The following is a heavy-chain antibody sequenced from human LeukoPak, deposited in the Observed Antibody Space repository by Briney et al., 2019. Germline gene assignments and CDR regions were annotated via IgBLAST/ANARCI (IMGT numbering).Heavy chain of an antibody. CDR2: IYHSGST. CDR1: GGSISSSHW. V-gene: IGHV4-4*02. CDR3: ARGRYHQPLQFDY. Sequence: SETLSLTCAVSGGSISSSHWWSWVRQPPGKGLEWIGGIYHSGSTNYNPSLKSRVTISVDTSKNQFSLKLSSVTAADTAVYYCARGRYHQPLQFDYWGQGTLVTVSS. D-gene: IGHD2-2*01. J-gene: IGHJ4*02.